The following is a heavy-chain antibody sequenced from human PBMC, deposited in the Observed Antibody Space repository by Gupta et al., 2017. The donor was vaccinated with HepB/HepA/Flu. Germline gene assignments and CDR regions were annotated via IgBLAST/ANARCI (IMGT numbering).Heavy chain of an antibody. V-gene: IGHV3-48*02. CDR3: ATVSSEKQLGYYFDY. CDR2: ITSSTSTI. Sequence: EGRLVEPGGGLVQPGGSLRPSCAASGFTFRSYRMSCVRQAPEKGLEWVSHITSSTSTIYYADSVKGRLTISRDDAKNSLYLQRNSLRDEDTAVYYCATVSSEKQLGYYFDYWGQGTLVTVSS. CDR1: GFTFRSYR. D-gene: IGHD6-13*01. J-gene: IGHJ4*02.